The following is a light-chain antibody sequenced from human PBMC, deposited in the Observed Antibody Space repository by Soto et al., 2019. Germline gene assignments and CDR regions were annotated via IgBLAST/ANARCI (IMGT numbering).Light chain of an antibody. V-gene: IGKV1-6*01. CDR2: AAS. CDR3: LQDYSYPWT. CDR1: QYISTY. Sequence: IQMTQSPSSLSASVGDSLTITCRASQYISTYLNWYQQKPGKAPKLLIYAASSLQSGVPSRFSGSASGTDFTLTISSLQPEDFATYYCLQDYSYPWTFGQGTKVDIK. J-gene: IGKJ1*01.